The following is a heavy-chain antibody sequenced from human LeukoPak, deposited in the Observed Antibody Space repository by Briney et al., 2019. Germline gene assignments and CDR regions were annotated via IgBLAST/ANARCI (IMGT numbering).Heavy chain of an antibody. J-gene: IGHJ4*02. V-gene: IGHV3-23*01. CDR3: AKGISDHYYYDSSGYYPFDY. Sequence: GGSLRLSGAASGFTCSSYAMSWVRQAPGKGLEWVSAISGSGGSTYYADSVKGRFTISRDNSKNTLYLQMNSLRAEDTAVYYCAKGISDHYYYDSSGYYPFDYWGQGTLVTVSS. CDR2: ISGSGGST. D-gene: IGHD3-22*01. CDR1: GFTCSSYA.